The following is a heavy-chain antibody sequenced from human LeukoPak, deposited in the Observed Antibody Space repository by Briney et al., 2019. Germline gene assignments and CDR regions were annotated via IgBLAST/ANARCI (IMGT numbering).Heavy chain of an antibody. Sequence: PSETLSLTCTVSGGSISSYYWSWTRQPPAKTLEWIGYIYYSGSTNYNPSLKSRVTISVDTSKNQFSLKLSSVTAADTAVYYCARVATVTRRFDYWGQGTLVTVSS. CDR2: IYYSGST. J-gene: IGHJ4*02. CDR3: ARVATVTRRFDY. D-gene: IGHD4-17*01. CDR1: GGSISSYY. V-gene: IGHV4-59*01.